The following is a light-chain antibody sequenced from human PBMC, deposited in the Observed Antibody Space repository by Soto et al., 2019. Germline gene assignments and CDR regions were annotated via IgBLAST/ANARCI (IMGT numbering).Light chain of an antibody. V-gene: IGKV3-20*01. CDR3: HQYDSSPLT. CDR2: GAS. CDR1: QSVSSSY. J-gene: IGKJ4*01. Sequence: EIVLTQSPGTLSLSPGERATLSCRASQSVSSSYLAWYQQKPGQDPRLLIYGASSRATGIPDRFSGSGSGTDFTLTISRLEPEDLAVYYCHQYDSSPLTFGGGTKVEIK.